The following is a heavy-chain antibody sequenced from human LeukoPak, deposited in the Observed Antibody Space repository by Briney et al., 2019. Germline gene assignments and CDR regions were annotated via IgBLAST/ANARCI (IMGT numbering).Heavy chain of an antibody. CDR2: IKQDGSEK. D-gene: IGHD3-16*02. Sequence: GGSLRLSCAASGFTFSSYWMSWVRQAPGKGLEWLANIKQDGSEKYYVDSVKGRFTISRDNAKNSLCLQMNSLRAEDTAVYYCARDTEAVWGSYLTPAFDYWGQGTLVTVSS. V-gene: IGHV3-7*01. CDR3: ARDTEAVWGSYLTPAFDY. CDR1: GFTFSSYW. J-gene: IGHJ4*02.